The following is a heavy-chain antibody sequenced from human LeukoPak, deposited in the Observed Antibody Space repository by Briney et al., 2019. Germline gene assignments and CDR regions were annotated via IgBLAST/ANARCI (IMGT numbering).Heavy chain of an antibody. CDR2: MSYSGTT. J-gene: IGHJ4*02. D-gene: IGHD1-1*01. V-gene: IGHV4-39*01. CDR3: AVFPGLEY. Sequence: SETLSLTCTVSGASISSSSDSWRWGWIRQPPGKGLEWIGSMSYSGTTYCSPSLKSRLTISIDTSENQFSLKLNSVTAADTAMYYCAVFPGLEYWGQGTLVTVSS. CDR1: GASISSSSDS.